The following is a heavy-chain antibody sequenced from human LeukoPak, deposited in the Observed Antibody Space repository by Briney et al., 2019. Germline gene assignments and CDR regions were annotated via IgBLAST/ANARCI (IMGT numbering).Heavy chain of an antibody. Sequence: GGSLRLTCAASGFTFSKYWMNLVRQAPGKGLEWVANIKQDGSEEFYVDSVKGRFTISRDNAKNSLYLQMNSLRAEDTAVYYCARYLAGSGWHFDYWGQGTLVTVSS. V-gene: IGHV3-7*02. CDR2: IKQDGSEE. CDR1: GFTFSKYW. J-gene: IGHJ4*02. CDR3: ARYLAGSGWHFDY. D-gene: IGHD6-19*01.